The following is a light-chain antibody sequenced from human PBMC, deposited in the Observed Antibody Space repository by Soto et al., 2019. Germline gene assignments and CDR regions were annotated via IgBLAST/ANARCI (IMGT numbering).Light chain of an antibody. CDR2: GAS. CDR3: QHYKMYSPWT. Sequence: EIVLTQSPGTLSLSPGERATLSCRASQSVRSNFLAWYQQKPGQAPRLLIYGASNRATGIPDRFSGSGSGTEFTLTISSLQPDDFATYYCQHYKMYSPWTFGQGTKVEIK. J-gene: IGKJ1*01. V-gene: IGKV3-20*01. CDR1: QSVRSNF.